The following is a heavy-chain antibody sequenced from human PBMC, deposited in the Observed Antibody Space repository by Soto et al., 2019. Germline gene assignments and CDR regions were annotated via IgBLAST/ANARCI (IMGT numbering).Heavy chain of an antibody. V-gene: IGHV4-59*01. J-gene: IGHJ6*03. D-gene: IGHD2-2*01. CDR1: GGSISTYY. Sequence: QVQLQESGPGLVKPSETLSLTCTVSGGSISTYYWSWIRQPPGKGLEWIGCIYYSGSTNYNPSLTSRVTISVDTSKQQISLKLSAVTAADTAVYFCARGGSSTSYYYYYMDVWGKGTTVTVSS. CDR3: ARGGSSTSYYYYYMDV. CDR2: IYYSGST.